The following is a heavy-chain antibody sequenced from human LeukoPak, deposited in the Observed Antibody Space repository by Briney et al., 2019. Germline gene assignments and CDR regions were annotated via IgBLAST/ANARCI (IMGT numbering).Heavy chain of an antibody. CDR1: GFTFSSYG. Sequence: PGRSLRLSCAASGFTFSSYGMHWVRQAPGKGLEWVAMISHDGGAEHYGDSVKGRFTISRDDSKNTLYLQMNSLSTEDTALYYRAKDWGSSDWYNYFDPWGQGTLVTVSS. CDR2: ISHDGGAE. D-gene: IGHD6-19*01. V-gene: IGHV3-30*18. J-gene: IGHJ5*02. CDR3: AKDWGSSDWYNYFDP.